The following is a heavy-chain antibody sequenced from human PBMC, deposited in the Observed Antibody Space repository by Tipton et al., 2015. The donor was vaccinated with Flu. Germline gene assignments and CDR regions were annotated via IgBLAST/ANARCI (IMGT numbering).Heavy chain of an antibody. CDR2: INHTGST. V-gene: IGHV4-34*01. D-gene: IGHD4-11*01. Sequence: LRLSCAVYGGSFSGHYWTWIRQPPGKGLEWIGEINHTGSTNYNPSLKSRVIISVDTSKNQFSLRLNSVTAADTAVYYCARRDYSNYVSDPKNWFDPWGQGTLLTVSS. J-gene: IGHJ5*02. CDR3: ARRDYSNYVSDPKNWFDP. CDR1: GGSFSGHY.